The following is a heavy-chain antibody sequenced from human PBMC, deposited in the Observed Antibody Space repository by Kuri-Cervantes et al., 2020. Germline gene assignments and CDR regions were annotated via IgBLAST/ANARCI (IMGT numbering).Heavy chain of an antibody. Sequence: SLKISCAASGFTFDDYAMHWVRQAPGKGLEWVSGISWNSGSIGYADSVKGRFTISRDNSKNTLYLQMNSLRAEDTAVYYCARDEYYYDSSGYFEWFDPWGQGTLVTVSS. J-gene: IGHJ5*02. V-gene: IGHV3-9*01. D-gene: IGHD3-22*01. CDR3: ARDEYYYDSSGYFEWFDP. CDR1: GFTFDDYA. CDR2: ISWNSGSI.